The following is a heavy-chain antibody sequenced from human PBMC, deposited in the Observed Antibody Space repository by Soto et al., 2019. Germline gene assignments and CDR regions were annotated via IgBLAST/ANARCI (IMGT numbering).Heavy chain of an antibody. CDR3: ARAGGGTVNWFDP. V-gene: IGHV3-64*01. Sequence: EVQLVESGGGLVQPGGSLRLSCAASGFTFSSYAMHWVRQAPGKGLEYVSAISGNGGSTYYANSVKGRFTISRDNSKNTLYLQMGSLRAEDMAVYYCARAGGGTVNWFDPWGQGTLVTVSS. J-gene: IGHJ5*02. CDR1: GFTFSSYA. CDR2: ISGNGGST. D-gene: IGHD3-16*01.